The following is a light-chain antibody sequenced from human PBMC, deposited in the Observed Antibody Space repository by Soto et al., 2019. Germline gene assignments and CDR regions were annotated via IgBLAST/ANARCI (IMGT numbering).Light chain of an antibody. Sequence: QSALTQPASVSGSPGQSITISCTGTSSDVGGYKYVSWYQHHPGKAPKLMIYDVSNRPSGVSDRFSGSKSGNTASLTISGLQAEDEADYYCYSYTGSSTVVFGGGTKLTVL. CDR2: DVS. CDR3: YSYTGSSTVV. J-gene: IGLJ2*01. CDR1: SSDVGGYKY. V-gene: IGLV2-14*03.